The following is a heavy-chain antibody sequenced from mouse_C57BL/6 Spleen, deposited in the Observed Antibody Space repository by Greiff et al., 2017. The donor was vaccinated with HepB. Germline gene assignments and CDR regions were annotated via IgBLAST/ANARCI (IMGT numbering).Heavy chain of an antibody. V-gene: IGHV1-69*01. Sequence: QVQLQQSGAELVMPGASVKLSCKASGYTFTSYWMHWVKQRPGQGLEWIGEIDPSDSYTNYNQKFKGKSTLTVDKSSSTAYMQLSSLTSEDSAVYYCARRKWYFDVWGTGTTVTVSS. CDR3: ARRKWYFDV. J-gene: IGHJ1*03. CDR2: IDPSDSYT. CDR1: GYTFTSYW.